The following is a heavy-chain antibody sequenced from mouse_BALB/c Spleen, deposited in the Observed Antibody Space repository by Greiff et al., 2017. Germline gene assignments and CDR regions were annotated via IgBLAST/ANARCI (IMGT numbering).Heavy chain of an antibody. CDR3: TRDRDSWFAY. CDR1: GFTFSSYT. Sequence: EVHLVESGGGLVKPGGSLKLSCAASGFTFSSYTMSWVRQTPEKRLEWVATISSGGSYTYYPDSVKGRFTISRDNAKNTLYLQMSSLKSEDTAMYYCTRDRDSWFAYWGKGTLVTVSA. J-gene: IGHJ3*01. CDR2: ISSGGSYT. V-gene: IGHV5-6-4*01. D-gene: IGHD3-1*01.